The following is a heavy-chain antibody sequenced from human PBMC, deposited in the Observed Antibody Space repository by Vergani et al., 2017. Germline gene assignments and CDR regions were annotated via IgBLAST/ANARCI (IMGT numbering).Heavy chain of an antibody. CDR2: ISDTSDSI. J-gene: IGHJ4*02. D-gene: IGHD3-16*01. Sequence: EVQLVESGGGLVQPGGSLRLSCAASGFTFSNYYMNWVRQAPGKGLEWVSYISDTSDSIKYADSVKGRFTISRDNAKKLLYLQMNSLRAEDTAVYFCAREGLGGDYLGQGTLVTVSS. V-gene: IGHV3-48*01. CDR3: AREGLGGDY. CDR1: GFTFSNYY.